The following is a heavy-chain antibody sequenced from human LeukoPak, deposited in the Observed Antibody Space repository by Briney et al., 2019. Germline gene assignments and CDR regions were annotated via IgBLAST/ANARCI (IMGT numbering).Heavy chain of an antibody. D-gene: IGHD2-15*01. CDR3: ARRRRGGSGGSWTWNWYFDL. J-gene: IGHJ2*01. CDR2: INHSGST. V-gene: IGHV4-34*01. Sequence: PSETLSLTCAVYGGSFSGYYWSWIRQPPGKGLEWIGEINHSGSTNYNPSLKSRVTISVDTSKNQFSLKLSSVTAADTAVYYCARRRRGGSGGSWTWNWYFDLWGRGTLVTVSS. CDR1: GGSFSGYY.